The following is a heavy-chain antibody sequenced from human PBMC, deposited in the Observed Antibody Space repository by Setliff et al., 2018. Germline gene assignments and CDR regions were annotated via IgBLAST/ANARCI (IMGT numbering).Heavy chain of an antibody. CDR1: GYSFRLYA. V-gene: IGHV1-3*03. J-gene: IGHJ4*02. Sequence: GASVKVSCKASGYSFRLYAIHWLRQAPGQRLEWMGWMNIDNGKTEYSQEFQDRVTFTRDTFAETAYMELRSLTSDDMAVYYCARGYCDGIGCPAPLYYFDSWGQGTLVTVSS. CDR3: ARGYCDGIGCPAPLYYFDS. CDR2: MNIDNGKT. D-gene: IGHD2-21*01.